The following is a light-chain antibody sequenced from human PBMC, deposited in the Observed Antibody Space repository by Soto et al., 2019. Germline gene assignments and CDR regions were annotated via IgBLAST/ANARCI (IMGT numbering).Light chain of an antibody. CDR2: AAS. CDR1: QTVTSNY. CDR3: QQYGSSPRT. V-gene: IGKV3-20*01. Sequence: EVLLTQSLGTLSLTPGETATLSCRASQTVTSNYLGWYQQRPGQAPRLLISAASSRATGIPDRFSGSGSVTDFTLTISRLEPEDFAVYYCQQYGSSPRTFGQGTKAAIK. J-gene: IGKJ1*01.